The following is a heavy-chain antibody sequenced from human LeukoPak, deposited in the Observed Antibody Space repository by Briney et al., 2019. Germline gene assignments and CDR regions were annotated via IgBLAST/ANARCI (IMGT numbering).Heavy chain of an antibody. CDR3: ARGRENYGDYVGAFDI. CDR1: GGTFSSYA. D-gene: IGHD4-17*01. V-gene: IGHV1-69*06. J-gene: IGHJ3*02. CDR2: IIPIFGTA. Sequence: GSSVKVSCKASGGTFSSYAISWVRQAPGQGLEWMGGIIPIFGTANYAQKFQGRVTITADKSTSTAYMELSSLRSEDTAVYYCARGRENYGDYVGAFDIWGQGTMVTVSS.